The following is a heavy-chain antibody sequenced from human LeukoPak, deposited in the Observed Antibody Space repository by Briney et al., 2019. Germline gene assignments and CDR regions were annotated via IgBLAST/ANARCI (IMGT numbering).Heavy chain of an antibody. V-gene: IGHV3-30*02. Sequence: GGSLRLSCAASGFIFSSYGMHWVRQAPGKGLEWVAFIRYDGSIKYYADSVKGRFTISRDNSKNTLSLQMNSLRAEDTAVYYCARDTVTMVRGGHTETDYWGQGTLVTVSS. CDR3: ARDTVTMVRGGHTETDY. CDR1: GFIFSSYG. J-gene: IGHJ4*02. D-gene: IGHD3-10*01. CDR2: IRYDGSIK.